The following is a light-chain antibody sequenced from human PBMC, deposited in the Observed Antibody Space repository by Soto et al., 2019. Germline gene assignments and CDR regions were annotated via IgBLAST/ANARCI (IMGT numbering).Light chain of an antibody. CDR3: QQYDTYPWT. V-gene: IGKV1-5*01. CDR1: QRMSAW. J-gene: IGKJ1*01. Sequence: DIQMTQSPTTLSASVGDRVIITCRASQRMSAWLAWYQQKPGIAPKLLIYDASSLEDGGPSRFSGSGSGTDFTLTINSLQPDDFATYYCQQYDTYPWTFGQGTKVEIK. CDR2: DAS.